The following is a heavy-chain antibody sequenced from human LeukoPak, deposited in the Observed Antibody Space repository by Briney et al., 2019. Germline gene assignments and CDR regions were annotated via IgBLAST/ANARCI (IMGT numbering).Heavy chain of an antibody. CDR2: NGTCCDT. V-gene: IGHV3-13*01. Sequence: GVSLTLLCAPWVFIFNIYDKLGLPHARGKGREGVSANGTCCDTYYPGSVKGRFNISRENDKLSLYLQMNRLRPGDTAVYYCARALPIAVAGTGPRDYWGQGTLVTVSS. D-gene: IGHD6-19*01. J-gene: IGHJ4*02. CDR1: VFIFNIYD. CDR3: ARALPIAVAGTGPRDY.